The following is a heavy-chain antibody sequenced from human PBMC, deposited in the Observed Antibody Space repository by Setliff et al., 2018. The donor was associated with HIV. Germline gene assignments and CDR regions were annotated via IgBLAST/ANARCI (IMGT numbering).Heavy chain of an antibody. V-gene: IGHV4-30-4*08. CDR2: IYDSGSA. Sequence: PPETRPPPSLALVGPSSSGAYFLSWSRQAPGKGLEWIGCIYDSGSAYYNPSLQRRVTISVDTSKNQVSLKLNSMTAAVTAVYFCARGPQWLVQKGRVYYFDYWGQGTLVTVSS. J-gene: IGHJ4*02. D-gene: IGHD6-19*01. CDR1: VGPSSSGAYF. CDR3: ARGPQWLVQKGRVYYFDY.